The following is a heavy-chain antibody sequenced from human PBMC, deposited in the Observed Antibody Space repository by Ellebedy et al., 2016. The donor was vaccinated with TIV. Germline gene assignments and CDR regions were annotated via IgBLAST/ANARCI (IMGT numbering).Heavy chain of an antibody. Sequence: PGGSLRLSCAASGFTFSSYAMNWVRQAPGKGLEWVSAISGSGDTTYYADSVKGRFTISRDNSQDTVYLQMNSLRAEDTAVYYCTKRGVGWEAFDIWGPGTMVTVSS. CDR2: ISGSGDTT. D-gene: IGHD6-19*01. CDR3: TKRGVGWEAFDI. J-gene: IGHJ3*02. CDR1: GFTFSSYA. V-gene: IGHV3-23*01.